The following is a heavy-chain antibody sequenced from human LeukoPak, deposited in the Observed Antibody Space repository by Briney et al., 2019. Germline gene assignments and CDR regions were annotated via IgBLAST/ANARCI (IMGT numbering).Heavy chain of an antibody. V-gene: IGHV1-69*01. D-gene: IGHD4-17*01. Sequence: SVKVSCKASGDTFSSYAISWVRQAPGQGLEWMGGIIPIFGTANYAQKFQDRVTITADESTSTAYMDLIGLRSEDTAIYYCARGWGSVTTSTYHFDYWGQGTLVTVSS. CDR2: IIPIFGTA. CDR1: GDTFSSYA. CDR3: ARGWGSVTTSTYHFDY. J-gene: IGHJ4*02.